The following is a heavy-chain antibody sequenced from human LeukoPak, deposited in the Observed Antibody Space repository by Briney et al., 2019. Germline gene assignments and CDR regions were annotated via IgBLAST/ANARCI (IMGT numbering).Heavy chain of an antibody. CDR1: GGSISSYY. D-gene: IGHD6-13*01. CDR2: IYTSGST. V-gene: IGHV4-4*09. CDR3: ARLAGGIKGIAAARAFDI. Sequence: SSETLSLTCTVSGGSISSYYWSWIRQPPGKGLEWIGYIYTSGSTNYNPSLKSRVTISVDTSKNQFSLRLSSVTAADTAVYYCARLAGGIKGIAAARAFDIWGQGTMVTVSS. J-gene: IGHJ3*02.